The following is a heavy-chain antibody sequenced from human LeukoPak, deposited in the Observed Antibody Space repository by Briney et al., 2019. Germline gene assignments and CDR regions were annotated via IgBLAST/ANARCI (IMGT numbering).Heavy chain of an antibody. Sequence: SETLSLTCAVYGGSFSGYYWSWIRQPPGKGLEWIGEINHSGSTNYNPSLKSRVTISVDSSKNQFSLKLSSVTAADTAVYYCARQWLDWYFDLWGRGTLVTVSS. CDR2: INHSGST. V-gene: IGHV4-34*01. J-gene: IGHJ2*01. CDR1: GGSFSGYY. D-gene: IGHD6-19*01. CDR3: ARQWLDWYFDL.